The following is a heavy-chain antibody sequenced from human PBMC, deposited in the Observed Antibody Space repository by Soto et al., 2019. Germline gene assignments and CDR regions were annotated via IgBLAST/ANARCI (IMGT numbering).Heavy chain of an antibody. D-gene: IGHD4-17*01. Sequence: QVQLVESGGGEVQPGRSLRLSCAASGFTFSSYGMHWVRQAPGKGLEWVAVIWYDGSNKYYADSVKGRFTISRDNSKNTLYLQMNSLRAEDTAVYYCARGNYGDYDPLDYWGQGTLVTVSS. V-gene: IGHV3-33*01. CDR2: IWYDGSNK. J-gene: IGHJ4*02. CDR1: GFTFSSYG. CDR3: ARGNYGDYDPLDY.